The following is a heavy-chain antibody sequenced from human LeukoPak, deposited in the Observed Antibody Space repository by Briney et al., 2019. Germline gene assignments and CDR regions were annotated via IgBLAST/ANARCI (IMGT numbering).Heavy chain of an antibody. CDR1: GGTFSSYA. D-gene: IGHD4-17*01. CDR3: ARDRDYGDYSRPFDY. Sequence: GASVKVSCKASGGTFSSYAISWVRQAPGQGLEWMGRIIPILGIANYAQKFQGRVTITADKSTSTAYMELSSLRSEDTAVYYCARDRDYGDYSRPFDYWGQGTLVTVSS. J-gene: IGHJ4*02. V-gene: IGHV1-69*04. CDR2: IIPILGIA.